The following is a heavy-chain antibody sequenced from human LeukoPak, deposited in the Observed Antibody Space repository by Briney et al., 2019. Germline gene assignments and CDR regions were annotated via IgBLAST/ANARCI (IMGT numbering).Heavy chain of an antibody. V-gene: IGHV3-30*18. CDR1: GFTFSSYG. CDR2: ISYDGSNK. CDR3: AKDLPRVGAITD. D-gene: IGHD1-26*01. Sequence: GGSLRLSCAASGFTFSSYGMHWVRQAPGKGLEWVAVISYDGSNKYYADSVKGRFTISRDNSKNTLYLQMNSLRAEDTAVYYCAKDLPRVGAITDWGQGTLVTVSS. J-gene: IGHJ4*02.